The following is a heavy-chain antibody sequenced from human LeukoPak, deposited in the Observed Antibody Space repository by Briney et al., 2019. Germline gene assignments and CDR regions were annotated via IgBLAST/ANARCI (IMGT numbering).Heavy chain of an antibody. Sequence: GGSLRLSCAASGFTFSSYSMNWVRPAPGKGLEWVAAISTTSGNIYYADSVKGRFTISRDNAKNSLYLQMNSLRVEDTALYYCARRAPSHDFDDWGQGTLVTVS. CDR3: ARRAPSHDFDD. V-gene: IGHV3-21*01. J-gene: IGHJ4*02. CDR1: GFTFSSYS. CDR2: ISTTSGNI.